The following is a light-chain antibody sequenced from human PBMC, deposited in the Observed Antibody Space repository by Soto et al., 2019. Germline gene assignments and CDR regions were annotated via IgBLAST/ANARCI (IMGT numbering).Light chain of an antibody. CDR1: QDISHY. J-gene: IGKJ1*01. V-gene: IGKV1-39*01. CDR2: DAS. CDR3: QQSYSTSWT. Sequence: DIQMTQSPSSLSASAGDRVTITCQASQDISHYLNWYQQKPGKAPKLLIDDASSLQSGVPSRFSGSGSGTDFTLTISSLQPEDFATYYCQQSYSTSWTFGQGTKVDIK.